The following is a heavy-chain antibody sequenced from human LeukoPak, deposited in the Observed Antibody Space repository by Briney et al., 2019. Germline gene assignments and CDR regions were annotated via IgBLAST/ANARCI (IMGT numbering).Heavy chain of an antibody. CDR1: GGSISSYY. V-gene: IGHV4-59*01. Sequence: PSETLSLTCTVSGGSISSYYWSWMRQSPGKGLEWIGNISDSGRTNYNPSLKSRVIISSYTSKNQFSLKLTSVTAADTAVYYCARDYKGALDVWGQGTMVTVSS. CDR2: ISDSGRT. CDR3: ARDYKGALDV. J-gene: IGHJ3*01. D-gene: IGHD3-10*01.